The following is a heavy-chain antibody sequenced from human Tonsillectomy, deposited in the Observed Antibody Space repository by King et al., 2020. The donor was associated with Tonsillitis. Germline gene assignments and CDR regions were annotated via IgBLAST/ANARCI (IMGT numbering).Heavy chain of an antibody. CDR1: GFTFRSYA. V-gene: IGHV3-23*04. J-gene: IGHJ3*02. D-gene: IGHD3-3*01. CDR3: AKGYDFWGGYYAFGI. CDR2: ISGGDGST. Sequence: DVQLVESGGGLVQPGGSLRLSCAASGFTFRSYAMSWVRQAPGKGLEWVSTISGGDGSTYYADSVKGRFTISRDNSKNTLYLQMNSLRVEGTAVYYCAKGYDFWGGYYAFGIWGQGTMVTVSS.